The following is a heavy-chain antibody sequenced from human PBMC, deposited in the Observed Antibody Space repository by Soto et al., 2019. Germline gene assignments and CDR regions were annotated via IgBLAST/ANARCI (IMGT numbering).Heavy chain of an antibody. J-gene: IGHJ4*02. CDR1: GFTFDDYA. CDR2: ISWEGGSI. Sequence: EVQLVESGGGLVQPGRSLRLSCAASGFTFDDYALHGVRQAPGKGLEWVSGISWEGGSIGYADSVKGRFTISRDNAKNSLYLQMNSLRAEDTALYYCAKDHDEDFGYDLDYFNYWGQGTLVTVSS. V-gene: IGHV3-9*01. CDR3: AKDHDEDFGYDLDYFNY. D-gene: IGHD5-12*01.